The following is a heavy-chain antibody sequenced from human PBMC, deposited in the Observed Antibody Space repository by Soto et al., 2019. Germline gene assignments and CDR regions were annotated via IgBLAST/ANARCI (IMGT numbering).Heavy chain of an antibody. J-gene: IGHJ5*02. Sequence: HPGGSLRLSCAASGFTFSSYAMSWVHQAPGKGLEWVSAISGSGGSTYYADSVKGRFTISRDNSKNTLYLQMNSLRAEDTAVYYCAKAPPWYNWNYEDWFDPWGQGTLVTVSS. CDR1: GFTFSSYA. D-gene: IGHD1-7*01. V-gene: IGHV3-23*01. CDR3: AKAPPWYNWNYEDWFDP. CDR2: ISGSGGST.